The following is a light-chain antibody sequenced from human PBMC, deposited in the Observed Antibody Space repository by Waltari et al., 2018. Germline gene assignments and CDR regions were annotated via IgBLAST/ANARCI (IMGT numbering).Light chain of an antibody. V-gene: IGKV1-17*01. CDR3: LQHNNYPLT. Sequence: DTQMTQSPSSLSASVGDRVSITCRASQGIRNDLAWYQQKPGKAPKRLIYAASTLHSGVPSRFSGSGSGTEFTLTISSLQPEDFATYYCLQHNNYPLTFVGGTKVEIK. J-gene: IGKJ4*01. CDR1: QGIRND. CDR2: AAS.